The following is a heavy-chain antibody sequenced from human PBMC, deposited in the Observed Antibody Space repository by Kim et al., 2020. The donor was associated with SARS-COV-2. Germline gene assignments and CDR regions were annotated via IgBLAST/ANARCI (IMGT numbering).Heavy chain of an antibody. CDR1: GGSISTHDW. J-gene: IGHJ4*02. V-gene: IGHV4-4*02. CDR3: ARENWSGSGGYSD. D-gene: IGHD3-22*01. CDR2: MHHGGTT. Sequence: SETLSLTCAVSGGSISTHDWWSWVRQHPGKGLEWIGEMHHGGTTNFNPSLKSRVTISVDKSKNHFFLNLRSVSAADTAFYYCARENWSGSGGYSDWGPGTLVTVSS.